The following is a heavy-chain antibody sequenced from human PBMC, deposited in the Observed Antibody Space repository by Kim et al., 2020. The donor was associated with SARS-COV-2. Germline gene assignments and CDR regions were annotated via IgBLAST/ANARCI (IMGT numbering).Heavy chain of an antibody. CDR1: GGSMSSFIW. CDR3: ARVDARSLIFHL. D-gene: IGHD3-16*02. V-gene: IGHV4-4*02. J-gene: IGHJ5*02. Sequence: SETLSLTCTVSGGSMSSFIWWSWVRQPPGQGLEWIGGIYHIGSTSYNPSLKSRVTMSLDKSKNQFSLRLTSVTAADTAVYSCARVDARSLIFHLWGQGTL. CDR2: IYHIGST.